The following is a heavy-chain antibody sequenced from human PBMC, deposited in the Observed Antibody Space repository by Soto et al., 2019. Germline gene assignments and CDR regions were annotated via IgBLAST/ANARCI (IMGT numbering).Heavy chain of an antibody. CDR2: INPSGGST. CDR1: GYTFTSYY. CDR3: ARPPSPGCINAVCYPLDY. J-gene: IGHJ4*02. Sequence: QVQLVQSGAEVKKPGASVKISCKASGYTFTSYYMHWVRQAPGQGLEWMGIINPSGGSTNYAQKLQGRVDMTRDTSTSTVYMELNCLRSEDTAVYYCARPPSPGCINAVCYPLDYWCQGTLVTVSS. D-gene: IGHD2-8*01. V-gene: IGHV1-46*03.